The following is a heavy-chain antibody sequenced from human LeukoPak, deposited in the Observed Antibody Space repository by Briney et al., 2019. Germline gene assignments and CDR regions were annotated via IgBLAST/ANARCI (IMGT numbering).Heavy chain of an antibody. V-gene: IGHV4-30-2*01. Sequence: PSETLSLTCIVSGGSISSGGYYWSWIRQPPGKGLEWIGYIYQSGSAYYNPSLKSRVTMSVDRSKNQFSLKLSSVTAADTAVYYCARGPGEIPTWEVFGGVIVSDAFDIWGQGTMVTVSS. CDR3: ARGPGEIPTWEVFGGVIVSDAFDI. J-gene: IGHJ3*02. D-gene: IGHD3-16*02. CDR1: GGSISSGGYY. CDR2: IYQSGSA.